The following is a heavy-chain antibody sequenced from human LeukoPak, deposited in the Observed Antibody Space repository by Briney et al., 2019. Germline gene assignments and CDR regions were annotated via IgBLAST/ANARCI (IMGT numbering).Heavy chain of an antibody. CDR3: ARRAAAGTFFDY. CDR2: IYYSGST. J-gene: IGHJ4*02. CDR1: GGSISSGGYS. V-gene: IGHV4-30-2*01. D-gene: IGHD6-13*01. Sequence: PSQTLSLTCAVSGGSISSGGYSWSWIRQPPGKGLEWIGYIYYSGSTYYNPSLKSRVTMSVDTSKNQFSLKLSSVTAVDTAVYYCARRAAAGTFFDYWGQGTLVTVSS.